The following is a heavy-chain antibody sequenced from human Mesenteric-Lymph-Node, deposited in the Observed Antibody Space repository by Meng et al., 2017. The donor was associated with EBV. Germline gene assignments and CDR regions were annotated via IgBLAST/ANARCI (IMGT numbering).Heavy chain of an antibody. J-gene: IGHJ4*02. V-gene: IGHV4-39*07. CDR2: IYYSGSI. D-gene: IGHD3-22*01. CDR3: ARTYYYDSSGYAPFDY. CDR1: GGSGSSSSYY. Sequence: HLPRQESCPGLVKPSETLSLTCIVSGGSGSSSSYYWGWIRQPPGKGLEWIGSIYYSGSIYYNPSLKSRVTISVDTSKNQFSLKLSSVTAADTAVYYCARTYYYDSSGYAPFDYWGQGTLVTVSS.